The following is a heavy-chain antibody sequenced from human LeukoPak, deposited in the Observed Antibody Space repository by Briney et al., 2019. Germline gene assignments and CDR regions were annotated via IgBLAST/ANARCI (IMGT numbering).Heavy chain of an antibody. CDR2: IYYSGST. CDR1: GGSISSGDYY. Sequence: PSQTLSLTCTVSGGSISSGDYYWSWIRQPPGKGLEWIGYIYYSGSTYYNPPLKSRVTISVDTSKNQFSLKLSSVTAADTAVYYCARVSASSGYYPHFDYWGQGTLVTVSS. J-gene: IGHJ4*02. D-gene: IGHD3-22*01. CDR3: ARVSASSGYYPHFDY. V-gene: IGHV4-30-4*01.